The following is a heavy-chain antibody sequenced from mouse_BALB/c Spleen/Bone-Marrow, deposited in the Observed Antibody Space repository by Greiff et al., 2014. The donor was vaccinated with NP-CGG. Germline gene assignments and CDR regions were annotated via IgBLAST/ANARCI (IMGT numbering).Heavy chain of an antibody. D-gene: IGHD1-2*01. Sequence: QVQLQQSGVELVKPGASVKLSCKASGNTFTSYDINWVRQRPEQGLEWIGWIFPRDSTTKYNEKFKGKATLSTDKSSSTVHMQLSRLTSEDSAVYFCVRSRLRDWYFDVWGAGTTVTISS. V-gene: IGHV1-85*01. CDR1: GNTFTSYD. J-gene: IGHJ1*01. CDR3: VRSRLRDWYFDV. CDR2: IFPRDSTT.